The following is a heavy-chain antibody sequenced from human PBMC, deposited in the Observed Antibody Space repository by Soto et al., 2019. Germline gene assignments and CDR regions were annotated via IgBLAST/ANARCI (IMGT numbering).Heavy chain of an antibody. CDR1: GFTFSSYS. D-gene: IGHD1-26*01. CDR2: ISSSSSYI. Sequence: EVQLVESGGGLVKPGGSLRLSCAASGFTFSSYSMNWVRQAPGKGLDWVSSISSSSSYIYYADSVKGQFTISRDNAKNSLYLQMNSLRAEDTAVYYCARDGRRVGAMDWGQGTLVTVSS. CDR3: ARDGRRVGAMD. J-gene: IGHJ4*02. V-gene: IGHV3-21*01.